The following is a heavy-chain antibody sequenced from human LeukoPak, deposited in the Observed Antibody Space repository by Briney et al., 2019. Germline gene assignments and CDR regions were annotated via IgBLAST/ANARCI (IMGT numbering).Heavy chain of an antibody. CDR2: VDPEDGET. J-gene: IGHJ5*02. CDR1: GYTFTDYY. Sequence: ASVKISCKVSGYTFTDYYMHWVQQASGKGLEWMGLVDPEDGETIYAEKFQGRVTITADTSTDTAYMELSSLRSEDTAVYYCATFTIFGNWFDPWGQGTLVTVSS. CDR3: ATFTIFGNWFDP. D-gene: IGHD3-3*01. V-gene: IGHV1-69-2*01.